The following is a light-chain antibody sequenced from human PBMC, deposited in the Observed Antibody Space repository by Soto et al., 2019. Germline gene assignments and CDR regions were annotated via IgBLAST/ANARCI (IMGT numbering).Light chain of an antibody. CDR1: QSISSY. CDR2: AAS. J-gene: IGKJ1*01. CDR3: QQSYSTPWT. V-gene: IGKV1-39*01. Sequence: DIQMTQSPSSLSASVGDRVTITCRASQSISSYLNWYQQKPGKAPKLLIYAASSLQSGVPSRFSGSGSGTDFTLTISSLQPEDFATYYCQQSYSTPWTFGQATMVEIK.